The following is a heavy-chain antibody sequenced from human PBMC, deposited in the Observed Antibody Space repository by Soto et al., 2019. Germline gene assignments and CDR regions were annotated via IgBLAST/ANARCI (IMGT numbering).Heavy chain of an antibody. Sequence: QLQLQESGSGLVKPSQTLSLTCAVSVGSISSGGYSWSWVRQPPGKGLEWIGYIYYSGSTYYNPSLQSRVTVALDRSNNQFSLKLSSVTAADTAVSYCARRGITGTTGYFDYWGQGTLVTVSS. CDR3: ARRGITGTTGYFDY. D-gene: IGHD1-20*01. V-gene: IGHV4-30-2*01. CDR1: VGSISSGGYS. CDR2: IYYSGST. J-gene: IGHJ4*02.